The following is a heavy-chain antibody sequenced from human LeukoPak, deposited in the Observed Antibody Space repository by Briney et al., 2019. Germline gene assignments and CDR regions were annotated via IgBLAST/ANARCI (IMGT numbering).Heavy chain of an antibody. V-gene: IGHV4-59*01. CDR3: ARDPRAYNTSPEPHCDY. CDR1: GGSIRGYF. CDR2: IYYSGST. D-gene: IGHD6-6*01. Sequence: PSETLSLTCTVSGGSIRGYFWTWIRQPPGKGLEWIGYIYYSGSTNYNPSLKSQVTIAVDTSKNQFSLRLSSVTAADTAVYYCARDPRAYNTSPEPHCDYWGQGTLVTVSS. J-gene: IGHJ4*02.